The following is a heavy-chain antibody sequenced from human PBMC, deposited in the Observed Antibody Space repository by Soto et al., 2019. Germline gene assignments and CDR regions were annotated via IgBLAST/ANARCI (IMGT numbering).Heavy chain of an antibody. CDR1: GGSISSSSYY. Sequence: SDTLSLTCTISGGSISSSSYYWGWIRQPPGKGLEWIGSIYYSGSTYYNPSLKSRVTISVDTSKNQFSLKLSSVTAADTAVYYCARPEYYYDSSGYSYYFDYWGQGTLVTVSS. V-gene: IGHV4-39*01. CDR2: IYYSGST. J-gene: IGHJ4*02. CDR3: ARPEYYYDSSGYSYYFDY. D-gene: IGHD3-22*01.